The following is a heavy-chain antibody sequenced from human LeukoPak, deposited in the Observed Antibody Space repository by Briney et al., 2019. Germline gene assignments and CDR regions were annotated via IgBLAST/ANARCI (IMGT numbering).Heavy chain of an antibody. CDR2: IKQDGSEK. Sequence: GGSLRLSCAASGFTFSSYWMSWVRHAPGKGLEWVANIKQDGSEKYYVDSVKGRFTISRDNAKNSLYLQMKTLRVEDTAVYYCGRAQEVDYWGQGTLVTVSS. V-gene: IGHV3-7*01. CDR1: GFTFSSYW. CDR3: GRAQEVDY. J-gene: IGHJ4*02.